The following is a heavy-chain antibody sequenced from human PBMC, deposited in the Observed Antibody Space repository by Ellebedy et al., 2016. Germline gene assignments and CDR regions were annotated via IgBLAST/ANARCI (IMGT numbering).Heavy chain of an antibody. Sequence: KVSXXGSGYSFTTYWIGWVRQMPGKGLEWMGIIYPGDSDTRYSPSFQGQVTISADKSISTAYLQWSSLKASDTAVYYCARLNALPIKDYYYGMDVWGQGTTVTVSS. J-gene: IGHJ6*02. CDR2: IYPGDSDT. CDR3: ARLNALPIKDYYYGMDV. CDR1: GYSFTTYW. V-gene: IGHV5-51*01.